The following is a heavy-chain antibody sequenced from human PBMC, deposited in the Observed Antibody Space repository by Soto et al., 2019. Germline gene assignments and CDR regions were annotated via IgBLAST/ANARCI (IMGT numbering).Heavy chain of an antibody. CDR3: ARIWVGYCSGGSCYSFYYMDV. Sequence: QLQLQESGPGLVKPSETLSLTCTVSGGSISSSSYYWGWIRQPPGKGLEWIGSIYYRGSTDYNPSLKSRVTISVDTSKNQCSLKLSSVTAADTSVYFCARIWVGYCSGGSCYSFYYMDVWGKGTTLTVSS. D-gene: IGHD2-15*01. CDR2: IYYRGST. J-gene: IGHJ6*03. V-gene: IGHV4-39*01. CDR1: GGSISSSSYY.